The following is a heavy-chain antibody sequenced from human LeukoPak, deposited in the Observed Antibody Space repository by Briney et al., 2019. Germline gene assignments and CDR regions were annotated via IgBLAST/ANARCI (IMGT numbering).Heavy chain of an antibody. CDR1: GYTFTGYY. CDR3: AREEAYSSSSGVDY. J-gene: IGHJ4*02. Sequence: GASVKVSCKASGYTFTGYYMHWVRQAPGQGLEWMGWINPNSGGTNYAQKFQGRVTMTRDTSISTAYMELSGLRSDDTAVYYCAREEAYSSSSGVDYWGQGTLVTVSS. CDR2: INPNSGGT. V-gene: IGHV1-2*02. D-gene: IGHD6-6*01.